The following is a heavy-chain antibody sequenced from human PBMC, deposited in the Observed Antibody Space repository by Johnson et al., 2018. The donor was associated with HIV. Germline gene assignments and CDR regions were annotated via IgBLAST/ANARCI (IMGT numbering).Heavy chain of an antibody. CDR2: ISYDGSNK. CDR1: GFTFSSYA. Sequence: VQLVESGGGVVQPGRSLRLSCAASGFTFSSYAMHWVRQAPGKGLEWVAVISYDGSNKYYADSVKGRFTISRDNSKNTLYLQMNSLRAEDTAVYYCARDLLIAYCGGDCWDAFDIWGQGTMVTVSS. J-gene: IGHJ3*02. V-gene: IGHV3-30-3*01. CDR3: ARDLLIAYCGGDCWDAFDI. D-gene: IGHD2-21*02.